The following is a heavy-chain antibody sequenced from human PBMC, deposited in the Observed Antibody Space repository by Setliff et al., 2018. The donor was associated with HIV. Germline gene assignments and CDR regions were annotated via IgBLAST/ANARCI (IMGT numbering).Heavy chain of an antibody. D-gene: IGHD3-10*01. CDR1: GGTSSTHA. Sequence: SVKVSCKASGGTSSTHAMNWVRQAPGRGLEWMGQIISVLEITDYAQKFQGRVTITADDSTSTFYLELSGLRSDDTAVYYCAGPRGDEAFDIWGQGTKVTVSS. CDR2: IISVLEIT. J-gene: IGHJ3*02. V-gene: IGHV1-69*10. CDR3: AGPRGDEAFDI.